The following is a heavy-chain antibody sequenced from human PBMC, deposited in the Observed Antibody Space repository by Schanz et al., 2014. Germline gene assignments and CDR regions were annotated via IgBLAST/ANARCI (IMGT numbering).Heavy chain of an antibody. CDR3: AKDISDTSGKDDY. V-gene: IGHV3-23*01. J-gene: IGHJ4*02. CDR1: GFSFSTYW. CDR2: ISSGGGST. D-gene: IGHD3-22*01. Sequence: DVHLLESGGGLVQPGGSLRLSCAASGFSFSTYWMSWVRQAPGKGLEWVSSISSGGGSTYYADSVKGRFTISRDNSKNTLYLQMNSLRAEDTAVYYCAKDISDTSGKDDYWGQGTLVTVSS.